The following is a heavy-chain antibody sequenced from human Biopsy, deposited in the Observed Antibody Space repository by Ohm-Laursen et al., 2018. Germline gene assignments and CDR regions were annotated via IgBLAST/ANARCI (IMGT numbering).Heavy chain of an antibody. CDR2: INPKSGDT. J-gene: IGHJ2*01. Sequence: GSSVKVSCKASGGTFINYAISWVRQAPGQGLEWMGWINPKSGDTDYPQNFQGRVSMTRDTSISTAYMDLSGLRSDDTAVYYCARGRRHCSGTCSRWYFDLWGRGTLVTVSS. CDR1: GGTFINYA. CDR3: ARGRRHCSGTCSRWYFDL. V-gene: IGHV1-2*02. D-gene: IGHD2-2*01.